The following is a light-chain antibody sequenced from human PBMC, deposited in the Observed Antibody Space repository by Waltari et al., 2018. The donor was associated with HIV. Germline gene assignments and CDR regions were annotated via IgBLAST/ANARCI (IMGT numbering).Light chain of an antibody. CDR3: SSYTSSSPYA. CDR1: SSDVGGYNY. J-gene: IGLJ1*01. Sequence: QSALTQPASVSGSPGQSITISCTGTSSDVGGYNYVSWYQQHPGKAPTLMIYDVSNRPSGVVSRFAGSKCGTTSSLTISGLQAEDEADYYGSSYTSSSPYAFGTGTKVTVL. CDR2: DVS. V-gene: IGLV2-14*03.